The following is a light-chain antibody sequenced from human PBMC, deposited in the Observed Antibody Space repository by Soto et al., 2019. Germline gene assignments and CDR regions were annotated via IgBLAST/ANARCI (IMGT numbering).Light chain of an antibody. V-gene: IGKV1-9*01. CDR1: QGISSY. J-gene: IGKJ5*01. Sequence: DIQLTQSPSFLSASVGDRVTITCRASQGISSYLAWYQQKPGKAPKLLIYAASTLQSGVPSRFSGSGSGTEFTLTISSLQPEDFATYYCQQPRGFRQGTRLEIK. CDR3: QQPRG. CDR2: AAS.